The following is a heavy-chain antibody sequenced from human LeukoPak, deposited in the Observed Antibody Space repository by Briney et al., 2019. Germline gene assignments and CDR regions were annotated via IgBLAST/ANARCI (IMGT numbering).Heavy chain of an antibody. D-gene: IGHD2-2*01. CDR1: GGSISSYY. J-gene: IGHJ6*03. CDR2: IYYSGST. Sequence: KPSETLSLTCTVSGGSISSYYWSLIRQPPGKGLEWIGYIYYSGSTNYNPSLKSRVTISVDTSKNQFSLKLSSVTAADTAVYYCARDLVVPAAMPYYYYYYMDVWGKGTTVTVSS. V-gene: IGHV4-59*01. CDR3: ARDLVVPAAMPYYYYYYMDV.